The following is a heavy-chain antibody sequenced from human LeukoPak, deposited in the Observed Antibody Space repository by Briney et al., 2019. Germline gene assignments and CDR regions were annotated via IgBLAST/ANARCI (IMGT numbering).Heavy chain of an antibody. D-gene: IGHD5-18*01. V-gene: IGHV1-18*01. Sequence: ASVKVSCKASGYTFTSYGISWVRQAPGQGLEWMGWISAYNGHTNYAQKLQGRVTMTTDTSTSTAYMELRSLRSDDTAVYYCARWYPPNTAMDLGNWFDPWGQGTLVTVSS. J-gene: IGHJ5*02. CDR2: ISAYNGHT. CDR3: ARWYPPNTAMDLGNWFDP. CDR1: GYTFTSYG.